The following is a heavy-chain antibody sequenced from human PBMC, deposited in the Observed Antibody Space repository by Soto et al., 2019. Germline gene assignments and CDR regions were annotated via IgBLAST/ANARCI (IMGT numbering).Heavy chain of an antibody. V-gene: IGHV3-23*01. CDR3: AKDPEWELPKYYFDY. CDR2: ISANGQGT. Sequence: GGSLRLSCAASGFTFSTYALSWVRQAPGKGLEWVSAISANGQGTYYADSVKGRFTISRDNSKNTLYLQMNSLRAEDTAVYYCAKDPEWELPKYYFDYWGQGTLVTVSS. J-gene: IGHJ4*02. D-gene: IGHD1-26*01. CDR1: GFTFSTYA.